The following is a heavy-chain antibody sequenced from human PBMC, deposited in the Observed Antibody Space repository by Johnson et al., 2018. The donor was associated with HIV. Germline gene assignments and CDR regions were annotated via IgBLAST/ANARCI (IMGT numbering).Heavy chain of an antibody. J-gene: IGHJ3*02. V-gene: IGHV3-30*04. CDR2: ISYDGSDK. D-gene: IGHD5-18*01. CDR1: GFTFSSSA. CDR3: PRETNSAMAGDAFDI. Sequence: QVQLVESGGGVVQPGRSLRLSCAASGFTFSSSAMHWVRQAPGKGLEWVAVISYDGSDKYYADSVKGRFTISRDSSKNTLYLQMNSLRAEDTAVYYCPRETNSAMAGDAFDIWGQGTMLTVSS.